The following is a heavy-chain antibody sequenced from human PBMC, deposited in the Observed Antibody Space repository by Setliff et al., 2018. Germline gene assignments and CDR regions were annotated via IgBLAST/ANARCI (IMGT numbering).Heavy chain of an antibody. CDR2: IYYSGST. V-gene: IGHV4-59*01. Sequence: SETLSLTCTVSGGSISSYHWSWIRQPPGKGLEWIGYIYYSGSTNYNPSLKSRVTISVDTSKNQFSLKLSSVTAADTAVYYCARDEGSSYYYGMDVWGQGTTVTVSS. CDR1: GGSISSYH. CDR3: ARDEGSSYYYGMDV. J-gene: IGHJ6*02. D-gene: IGHD6-13*01.